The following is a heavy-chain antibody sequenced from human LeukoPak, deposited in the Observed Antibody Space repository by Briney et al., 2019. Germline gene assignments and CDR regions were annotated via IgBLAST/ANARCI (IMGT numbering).Heavy chain of an antibody. CDR2: ISGSGGST. J-gene: IGHJ6*02. CDR3: AKECAFGVVIIACMDV. V-gene: IGHV3-23*01. CDR1: GFTFSSYA. Sequence: GGPLRLSCAASGFTFSSYAMSWVRQAPGKGLEWVSAISGSGGSTYYADSVKGRFTISRDNSKNTLYLQMNSLRAEDTAVYYCAKECAFGVVIIACMDVWGQGTTVTVSS. D-gene: IGHD3-3*01.